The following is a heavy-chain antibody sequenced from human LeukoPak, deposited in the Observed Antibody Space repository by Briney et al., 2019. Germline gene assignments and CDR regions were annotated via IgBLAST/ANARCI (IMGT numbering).Heavy chain of an antibody. J-gene: IGHJ4*02. CDR2: INWNGGST. D-gene: IGHD6-13*01. CDR3: ARGLYSSRWYGSDY. CDR1: GFTFDDYG. V-gene: IGHV3-20*04. Sequence: PGGSLRLSCAASGFTFDDYGMSWVRQARGKGLEWVSGINWNGGSTGYADSVKGRFTISRDNAKNSLYLQMNSLRAEDTALYYCARGLYSSRWYGSDYWGQGTLVTVSS.